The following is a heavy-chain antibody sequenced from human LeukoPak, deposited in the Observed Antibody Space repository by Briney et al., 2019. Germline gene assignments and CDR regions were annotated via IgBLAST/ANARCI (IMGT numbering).Heavy chain of an antibody. CDR1: GFTFSSYA. D-gene: IGHD1-26*01. V-gene: IGHV3-30*02. CDR3: AKTLRELSGGAFDI. J-gene: IGHJ3*02. Sequence: PGRSLRLSCAASGFTFSSYAMHWVRQAPGKGLEWVAFIRYDGSNKYYADSVKGRFTISRDNSKNTLYLQMNSLRAEDTAVYYCAKTLRELSGGAFDIWGQGTMVTVSS. CDR2: IRYDGSNK.